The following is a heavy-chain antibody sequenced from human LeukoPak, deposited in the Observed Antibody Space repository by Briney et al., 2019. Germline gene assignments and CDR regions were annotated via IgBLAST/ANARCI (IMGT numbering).Heavy chain of an antibody. V-gene: IGHV3-72*01. J-gene: IGHJ4*02. CDR3: ARTSLGYSGSYFFDY. Sequence: GGSLRLSCATSGFTLSDYYMNWVRQAPGKGLEWVGRTRNKANSYITDYAASVKGRFTISRDDSKKSLYLQMNSLKTEDTAVYYCARTSLGYSGSYFFDYWGQGTLVTVSS. D-gene: IGHD1-26*01. CDR1: GFTLSDYY. CDR2: TRNKANSYIT.